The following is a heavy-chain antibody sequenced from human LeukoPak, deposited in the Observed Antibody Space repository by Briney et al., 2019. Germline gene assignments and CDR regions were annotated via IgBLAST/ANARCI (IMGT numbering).Heavy chain of an antibody. Sequence: SQTLSLTCAVSGDSFSSNSAPWNWIRQAPSRGLEWLGRTYYRSKWYNDYAVSVKSRITINPDTSKNQFSLQLNSVTPEDTAVYYCARYRGSYFDYWGQGTLVTVSS. J-gene: IGHJ4*02. D-gene: IGHD3-10*01. CDR1: GDSFSSNSAP. CDR2: TYYRSKWYN. V-gene: IGHV6-1*01. CDR3: ARYRGSYFDY.